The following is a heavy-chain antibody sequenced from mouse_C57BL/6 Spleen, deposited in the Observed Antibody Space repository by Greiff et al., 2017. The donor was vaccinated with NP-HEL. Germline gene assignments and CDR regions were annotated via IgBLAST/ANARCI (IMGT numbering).Heavy chain of an antibody. CDR1: GYTFTSYW. V-gene: IGHV1-61*01. J-gene: IGHJ4*01. D-gene: IGHD2-2*01. CDR2: IYPSDSET. CDR3: ARGDGYDEDY. Sequence: QVQLQQPGAELVRPGSSVKLSCKASGYTFTSYWMDWVKQRPGQGLEWIGNIYPSDSETHYNQKFKDKATLTVDKSSSTAYMQLSSLTSEDSAVYYCARGDGYDEDYWGQGTSVTVSS.